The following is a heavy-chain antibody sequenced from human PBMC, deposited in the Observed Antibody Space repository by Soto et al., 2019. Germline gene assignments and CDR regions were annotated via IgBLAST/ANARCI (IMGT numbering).Heavy chain of an antibody. CDR1: GGTFSSYT. D-gene: IGHD2-2*01. V-gene: IGHV1-69*02. J-gene: IGHJ4*02. Sequence: QVQLVQSGAEVKKPGSSVKVSCKASGGTFSSYTISWVRQAPGQGLEWMGRIIPILGIANYAQKFQGRVTITADKSTSTAYMELSSLRSEDTAVYYCASGGPNCSSTSCYLEWGQGTLVTVSS. CDR3: ASGGPNCSSTSCYLE. CDR2: IIPILGIA.